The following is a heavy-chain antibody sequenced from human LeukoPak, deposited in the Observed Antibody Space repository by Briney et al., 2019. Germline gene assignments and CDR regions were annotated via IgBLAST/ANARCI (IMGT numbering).Heavy chain of an antibody. Sequence: GGSLTLSCAASGFTFSSYVMHWVRQAPGKGLEWVAVIWYSGSSKYYADSVRGRFTVSRDNSKNTLYLQMNSLRAEDTAVYYCARHYSNSLYYYYGLDVWGQGTTVTVSS. CDR3: ARHYSNSLYYYYGLDV. V-gene: IGHV3-33*01. CDR1: GFTFSSYV. D-gene: IGHD4-11*01. CDR2: IWYSGSSK. J-gene: IGHJ6*02.